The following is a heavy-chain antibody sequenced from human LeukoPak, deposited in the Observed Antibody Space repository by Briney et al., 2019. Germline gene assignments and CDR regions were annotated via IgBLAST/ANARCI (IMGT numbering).Heavy chain of an antibody. D-gene: IGHD6-13*01. Sequence: KPSETLSLTCAVYGGSFSAYYWSWIRQPPGKGLEWIGEINHSGNTTYNPSLKSRVTISVDTSKNQFSLRLTSVTAADTAVYYCARKRNSTPREGGFDIWNQGTMVTVSS. CDR3: ARKRNSTPREGGFDI. V-gene: IGHV4-34*01. CDR2: INHSGNT. CDR1: GGSFSAYY. J-gene: IGHJ3*02.